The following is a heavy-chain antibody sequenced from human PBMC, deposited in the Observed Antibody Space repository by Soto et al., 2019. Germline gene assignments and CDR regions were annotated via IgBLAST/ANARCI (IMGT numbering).Heavy chain of an antibody. Sequence: EVQLVESGGGLVQPGGSLRLSCAVSGFTFSSYDMNWVRQAPGKGLKWVSYISGGGGSSTTIYYADSVRGRFTISRDNAKNSLYLQMNSLRDEDTAVYYCARVAGVGDQDEYWGQGTLVTVSS. V-gene: IGHV3-48*02. J-gene: IGHJ4*02. CDR1: GFTFSSYD. CDR3: ARVAGVGDQDEY. CDR2: ISGGGGSSTTI. D-gene: IGHD1-26*01.